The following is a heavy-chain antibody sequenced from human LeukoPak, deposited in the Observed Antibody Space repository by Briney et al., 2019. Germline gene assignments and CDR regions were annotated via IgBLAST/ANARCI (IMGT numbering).Heavy chain of an antibody. V-gene: IGHV1-2*02. CDR1: GYTFTGYY. J-gene: IGHJ5*02. CDR2: INPNSGGT. D-gene: IGHD1-26*01. Sequence: GASVKVSCKASGYTFTGYYMHWVRQAPGQGLKWMGWINPNSGGTNYAQKFQGRVTMTRDTSISTAYMELSRLRSDDTAVYYCARAYSGSYSNWFDPWGQGTLVTVSS. CDR3: ARAYSGSYSNWFDP.